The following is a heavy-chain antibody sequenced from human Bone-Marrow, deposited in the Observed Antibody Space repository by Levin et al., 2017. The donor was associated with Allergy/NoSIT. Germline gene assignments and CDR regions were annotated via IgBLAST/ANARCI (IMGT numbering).Heavy chain of an antibody. D-gene: IGHD3-22*01. J-gene: IGHJ4*02. CDR3: AKAGASRGEADFDY. CDR1: GFTFDDYA. V-gene: IGHV3-9*01. CDR2: ISWNSGSI. Sequence: GGSLRLSCAASGFTFDDYAMHWVRQAPGKGLEWVSGISWNSGSIGYADSVKGRFTISRDNAKNSLYLQMNSLRAADTALDYCAKAGASRGEADFDYWGQGTLVAVSA.